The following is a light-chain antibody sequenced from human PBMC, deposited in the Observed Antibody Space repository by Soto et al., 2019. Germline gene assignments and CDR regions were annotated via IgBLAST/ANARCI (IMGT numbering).Light chain of an antibody. Sequence: QSVLTQPPSASGSPGQSVTISCTGTSSDVGGYNSVSWYQHHPGKAPKLMIYEVSKRPSGVPDRFSGSKSGNTASLTVSGLQADDEADYYCSSYAGSSSVVVFGGGTQLTVL. J-gene: IGLJ3*02. CDR3: SSYAGSSSVVV. V-gene: IGLV2-8*01. CDR1: SSDVGGYNS. CDR2: EVS.